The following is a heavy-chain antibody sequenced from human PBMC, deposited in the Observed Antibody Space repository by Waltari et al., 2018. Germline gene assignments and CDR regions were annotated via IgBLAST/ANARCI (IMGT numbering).Heavy chain of an antibody. CDR2: INPHSGDT. V-gene: IGHV1-2*02. CDR1: GYIFTGIY. CDR3: ARGSSRVDF. J-gene: IGHJ4*02. Sequence: QVQLVQSGAEVRTPGASVKVSGKASGYIFTGIYINWVRQAPGQGFEWMGWINPHSGDTNYAQKFRGRITMTRDTAITTAYIELSSLTSDDTAVYYCARGSSRVDFWGQGTLVTVSS. D-gene: IGHD2-2*01.